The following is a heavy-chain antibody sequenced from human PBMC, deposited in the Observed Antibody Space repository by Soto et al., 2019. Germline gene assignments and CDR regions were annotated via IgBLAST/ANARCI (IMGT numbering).Heavy chain of an antibody. D-gene: IGHD6-13*01. CDR2: IYPGDSDT. V-gene: IGHV5-51*01. J-gene: IGHJ4*02. CDR1: GYSFTSYW. CDR3: TRPAAAGTEGLDH. Sequence: GESLKISCKGSGYSFTSYWIGWVRQMPGKGLEWVGIIYPGDSDTRYSPSFQGQVTISADTSINTAYLQWTSLKASDTAMYYCTRPAAAGTEGLDHWGQGTLVTVSS.